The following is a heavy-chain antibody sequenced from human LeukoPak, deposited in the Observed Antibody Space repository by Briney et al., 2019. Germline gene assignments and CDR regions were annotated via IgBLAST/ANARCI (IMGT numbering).Heavy chain of an antibody. CDR2: TYYRSKWYN. J-gene: IGHJ4*02. CDR1: VDSVSSKSAA. CDR3: ARYSSDWRLFDY. D-gene: IGHD6-19*01. Sequence: SQTLSLTRVISVDSVSSKSAASNWTRHSPSRGLEWLGRTYYRSKWYNDNPVSVKSRITINPDTSKNHFSLHLNSVTPEDTAVYYYARYSSDWRLFDYWGQGTLVTVSS. V-gene: IGHV6-1*01.